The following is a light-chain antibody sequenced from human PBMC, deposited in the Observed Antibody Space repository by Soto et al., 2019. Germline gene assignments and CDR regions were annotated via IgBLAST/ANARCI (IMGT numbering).Light chain of an antibody. CDR1: PGISSY. V-gene: IGKV1-9*01. CDR2: AAS. CDR3: QQLNSYPRT. J-gene: IGKJ2*01. Sequence: DIQLTPAPSFLSASVGERVTITCRASPGISSYLAWYQQRPGKAPKLLIYAASTLQSGVPSRFSGSGSGTEFTLPIISLQPEDFTTFYCQQLNSYPRTFGQGTKLEIK.